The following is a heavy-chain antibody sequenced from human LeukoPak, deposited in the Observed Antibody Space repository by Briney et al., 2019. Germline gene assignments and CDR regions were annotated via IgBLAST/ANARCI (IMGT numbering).Heavy chain of an antibody. CDR2: VYYSGNV. V-gene: IGHV4-59*08. CDR1: GGSISSFY. D-gene: IGHD3-22*01. Sequence: SETLSLTCSVSGGSISSFYWSWIRQPPGKGLEWIAYVYYSGNVNYNPSLKSRVTTLADASKNQFSLRLNSVTAADTAVYYCARLGLSSVTMIMDWGQGTLVTVSS. J-gene: IGHJ4*02. CDR3: ARLGLSSVTMIMD.